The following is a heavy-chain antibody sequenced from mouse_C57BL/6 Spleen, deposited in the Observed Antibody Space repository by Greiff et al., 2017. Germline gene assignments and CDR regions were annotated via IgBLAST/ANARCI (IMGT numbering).Heavy chain of an antibody. J-gene: IGHJ4*01. CDR3: ARSLTGTKAMDY. CDR2: IYPGDGDT. V-gene: IGHV1-80*01. Sequence: QVQLQQSGAELVKPGASVKISCKASGYAFSSYWMNWVKQRPGTGLEWLGQIYPGDGDTNYNGKFKGKATLTADKSSSTAYMQLSSLTSEDSAVYFCARSLTGTKAMDYWGQGTSVTVSS. CDR1: GYAFSSYW. D-gene: IGHD4-1*01.